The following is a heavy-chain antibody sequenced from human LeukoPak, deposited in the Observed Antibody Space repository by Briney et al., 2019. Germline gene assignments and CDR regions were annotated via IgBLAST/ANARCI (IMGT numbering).Heavy chain of an antibody. CDR2: ISGSGGST. CDR1: GFTFSSYA. V-gene: IGHV3-23*01. J-gene: IGHJ6*02. D-gene: IGHD5-18*01. CDR3: AKETAMVLPTYYYYGMDV. Sequence: GGSLRLSCAASGFTFSSYAMSWVRQAPGKGLEWVSAISGSGGSTYYADSVKGRFTISRDNSKNTLYLQMNSLRAEDTAVYYRAKETAMVLPTYYYYGMDVWGQGTTVTVSS.